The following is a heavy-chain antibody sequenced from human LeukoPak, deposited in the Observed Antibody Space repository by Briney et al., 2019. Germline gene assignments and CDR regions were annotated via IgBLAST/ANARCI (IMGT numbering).Heavy chain of an antibody. J-gene: IGHJ6*02. V-gene: IGHV1-2*02. CDR2: INPNSGGT. Sequence: ASVKVSCKASGYTFTGYYMHWVRQAPGQGLEWMGWINPNSGGTNYAQKFQGRVTMTRDTSISTAYMELSSLRSEDTAVYYCARAMVRDNYYYYGMDVWGQGTTVTVSS. D-gene: IGHD3-10*01. CDR3: ARAMVRDNYYYYGMDV. CDR1: GYTFTGYY.